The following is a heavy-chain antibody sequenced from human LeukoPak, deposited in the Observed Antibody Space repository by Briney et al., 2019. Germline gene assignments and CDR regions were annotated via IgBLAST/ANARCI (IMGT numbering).Heavy chain of an antibody. J-gene: IGHJ4*02. D-gene: IGHD5-18*01. V-gene: IGHV3-21*01. CDR1: GLTFSSYS. Sequence: GGSLRLSCAASGLTFSSYSMNWVRQAPGKGLEGVSSISMIGSYIYNADSVKARLPISRDNAKNSLYLKMTSRRAEDTAVYYCARDGFPTVDTAMVYYFDYWGQGTLVTVSS. CDR3: ARDGFPTVDTAMVYYFDY. CDR2: ISMIGSYI.